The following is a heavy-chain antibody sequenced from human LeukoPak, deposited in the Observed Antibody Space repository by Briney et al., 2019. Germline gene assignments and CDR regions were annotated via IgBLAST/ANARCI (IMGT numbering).Heavy chain of an antibody. Sequence: SVKVSCKASGGTFSSYAISWVRQAPGQGLEWMGGIIPIFGTANYAQKFQGRVTITADESTSTAYMELSSLRSEDTAVYYCARDWFLYGGYSSGAFDIWGQGTMVTVSS. CDR2: IIPIFGTA. CDR1: GGTFSSYA. J-gene: IGHJ3*02. D-gene: IGHD4-23*01. V-gene: IGHV1-69*01. CDR3: ARDWFLYGGYSSGAFDI.